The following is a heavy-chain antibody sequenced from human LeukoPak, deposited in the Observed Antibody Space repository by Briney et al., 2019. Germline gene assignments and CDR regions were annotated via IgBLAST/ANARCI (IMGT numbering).Heavy chain of an antibody. J-gene: IGHJ5*02. D-gene: IGHD1-7*01. CDR3: ASRWDKCTRYNWNYSWFDP. V-gene: IGHV4-59*01. Sequence: SETLSLTCTVSGGSISGYYWTWIRQPPGKGLEWIGYVFYDGGTNYNPSLKSRVTISLDTSKNQFSLKLTSVTAADTAVYYCASRWDKCTRYNWNYSWFDPWGQGTLVTVSS. CDR2: VFYDGGT. CDR1: GGSISGYY.